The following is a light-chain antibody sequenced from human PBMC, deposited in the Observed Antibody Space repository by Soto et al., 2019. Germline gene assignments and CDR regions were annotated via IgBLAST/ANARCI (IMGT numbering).Light chain of an antibody. CDR2: DVS. Sequence: QSALTQPASVSGSPGQSITISCTGTSSDVGGYNYVSWYQQHPGKAPKLMIYDVSYRPSGVSNRFSGSKSGNTASLTISGLQADDAADYYCSSYTSSSTVVFGGGTNLTVL. J-gene: IGLJ3*02. V-gene: IGLV2-14*03. CDR1: SSDVGGYNY. CDR3: SSYTSSSTVV.